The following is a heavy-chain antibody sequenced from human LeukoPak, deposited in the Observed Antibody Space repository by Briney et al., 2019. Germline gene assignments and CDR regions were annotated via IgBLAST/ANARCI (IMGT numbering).Heavy chain of an antibody. V-gene: IGHV1-69*13. CDR2: IIPIFGTA. D-gene: IGHD2-2*01. CDR3: ARVPAAMYNWFDP. CDR1: GGTFISYA. J-gene: IGHJ5*02. Sequence: SVKVSCKASGGTFISYAISWVRQAPGQGLEWMGGIIPIFGTANYAQKFQGRVTITADESTSTAYMELSSLRSEDTAVYYCARVPAAMYNWFDPWGQGTLVTVSS.